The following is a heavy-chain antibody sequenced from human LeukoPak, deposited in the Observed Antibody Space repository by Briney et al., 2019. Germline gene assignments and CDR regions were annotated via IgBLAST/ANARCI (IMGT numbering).Heavy chain of an antibody. CDR3: AREGDRLNWFDP. D-gene: IGHD2-15*01. J-gene: IGHJ5*02. CDR2: IIPIFGTA. CDR1: GGTFSSYA. V-gene: IGHV1-69*05. Sequence: SVKVSCKASGGTFSSYAISWVRQAPGQGLEWMGGIIPIFGTANYAQKCQGRVTITTDESTSTAYMELSSLRSEDTAVYYCAREGDRLNWFDPWGQGTLVTVSS.